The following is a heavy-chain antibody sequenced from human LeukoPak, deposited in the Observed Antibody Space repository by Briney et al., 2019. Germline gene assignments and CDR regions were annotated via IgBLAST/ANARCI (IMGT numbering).Heavy chain of an antibody. CDR2: IYHSGST. CDR1: GGSISSSNW. CDR3: EKTAYDILTGYYPYYYYYYMDV. V-gene: IGHV4-4*02. D-gene: IGHD3-9*01. J-gene: IGHJ6*03. Sequence: SGTLSLTCAVSGGSISSSNWWSWVRQPPGKGLEWIGEIYHSGSTNYNPSLKSRVTISVDTSKNQFSLKLSSVTAADTVVFFREKTAYDILTGYYPYYYYYYMDVWGKGTTVTISS.